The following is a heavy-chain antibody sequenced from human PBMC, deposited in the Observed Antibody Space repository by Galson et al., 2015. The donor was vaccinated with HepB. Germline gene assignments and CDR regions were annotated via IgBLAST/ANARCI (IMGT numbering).Heavy chain of an antibody. Sequence: SLRLSCAASGFTFSSYAMSWVRQAPGKGLEWISAISGSGGSTYYADSVKGRFTISRDNSKNTPCLQMNSLRAEDTAVYYCANTYSDFWSGYYGSSYGMDVWGQGTTVTVSS. CDR2: ISGSGGST. CDR1: GFTFSSYA. CDR3: ANTYSDFWSGYYGSSYGMDV. D-gene: IGHD3-3*01. J-gene: IGHJ6*02. V-gene: IGHV3-23*01.